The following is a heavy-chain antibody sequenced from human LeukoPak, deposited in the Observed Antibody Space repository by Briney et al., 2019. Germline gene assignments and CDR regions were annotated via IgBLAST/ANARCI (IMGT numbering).Heavy chain of an antibody. J-gene: IGHJ1*01. V-gene: IGHV3-23*03. CDR3: ASAREYCGSAECYDYFQY. D-gene: IGHD2-21*01. CDR1: GFTFSSYE. Sequence: GGSLRLSCAASGFTFSSYELSWVRQAPGKGLEWVSVIYSGGSTYYADSVNGRFTISRDSSKNTLFLQMNSLRAEDTALYYCASAREYCGSAECYDYFQYWGQGTLVTVSS. CDR2: IYSGGST.